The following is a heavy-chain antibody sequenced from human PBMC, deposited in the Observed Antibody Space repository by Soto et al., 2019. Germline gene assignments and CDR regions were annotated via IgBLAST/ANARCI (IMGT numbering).Heavy chain of an antibody. J-gene: IGHJ4*02. CDR1: GFTFSSYG. CDR2: ISYDGSNK. CDR3: AKDPTPWLEYSSSSIDY. V-gene: IGHV3-30*18. Sequence: GGSLRLSCAASGFTFSSYGMHWVRQAPGKGLEWVAVISYDGSNKYYADSVKGRFTISRDNSKNTLYLQMNSLRAEDTAVYYCAKDPTPWLEYSSSSIDYWGQGTLVTVSS. D-gene: IGHD6-6*01.